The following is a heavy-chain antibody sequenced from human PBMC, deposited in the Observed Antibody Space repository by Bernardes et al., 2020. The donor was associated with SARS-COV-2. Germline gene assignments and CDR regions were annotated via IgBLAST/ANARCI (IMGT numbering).Heavy chain of an antibody. D-gene: IGHD2-2*01. CDR3: ARHYCSSTSCYADYYFDY. CDR2: IYYSGST. Sequence: ETLSLTCTVSGGSISSYYWSWIRQPPGKGLEWIGYIYYSGSTNYNPSLKSRVTISVDTSKNQFSLKLSSVTAADTAVYYCARHYCSSTSCYADYYFDYWGQGTLVTVSS. J-gene: IGHJ4*02. CDR1: GGSISSYY. V-gene: IGHV4-59*08.